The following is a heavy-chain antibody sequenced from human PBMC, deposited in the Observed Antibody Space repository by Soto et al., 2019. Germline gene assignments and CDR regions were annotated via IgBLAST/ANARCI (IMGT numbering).Heavy chain of an antibody. CDR1: GGSISSYY. D-gene: IGHD6-19*01. V-gene: IGHV4-59*08. CDR3: ARHGSIAVAGTAYFQH. J-gene: IGHJ1*01. Sequence: PSETLSLTCTVSGGSISSYYWSWIRQPPGKGLEWIGYIYYSGSTNYNPSLKSRVTISVDTSKNQFSLKLSSVTAADTAVYYCARHGSIAVAGTAYFQHWGQGTLVTVSS. CDR2: IYYSGST.